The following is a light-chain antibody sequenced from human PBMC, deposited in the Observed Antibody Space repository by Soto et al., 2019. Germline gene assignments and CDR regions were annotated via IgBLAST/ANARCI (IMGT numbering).Light chain of an antibody. CDR3: CSYTSSSTLV. Sequence: QSVLTQPASVSGSPGQSITISCTGTSSDVGGYNYVSWYQQHPGKAPKLMIYEVSNRPSGVSNRFSGSKSGNTASLTISGLQAEDADDYYCCSYTSSSTLVFGGGTKVTVL. J-gene: IGLJ2*01. CDR2: EVS. CDR1: SSDVGGYNY. V-gene: IGLV2-14*01.